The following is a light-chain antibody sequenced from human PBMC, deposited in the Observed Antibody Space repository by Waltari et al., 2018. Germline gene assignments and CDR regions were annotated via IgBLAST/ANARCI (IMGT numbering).Light chain of an antibody. CDR3: QQYNTYWT. J-gene: IGKJ1*01. Sequence: DIQMTQSPSTLSASIGDRVTITCRASQNVDTWLAWYQQKPGRAPKLLVYQTSTLHSGVPSRFSGSGSGTHFTLTISSLQPDDFATYYCQQYNTYWTFGQGTKVE. V-gene: IGKV1-5*03. CDR2: QTS. CDR1: QNVDTW.